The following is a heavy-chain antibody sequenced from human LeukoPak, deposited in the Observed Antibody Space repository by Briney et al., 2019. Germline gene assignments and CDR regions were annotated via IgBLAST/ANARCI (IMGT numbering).Heavy chain of an antibody. Sequence: VASVKASCKASGYTFTSYDINWVRQATGQGRECMGWISAYNGNTNYAQKLQGRVTMTTDTSTSTAYMELRSLRSDDTAVYYCTILSGSETRSWFDPWGQGTLVTVSS. V-gene: IGHV1-18*01. J-gene: IGHJ5*02. CDR3: TILSGSETRSWFDP. CDR2: ISAYNGNT. CDR1: GYTFTSYD. D-gene: IGHD3-10*01.